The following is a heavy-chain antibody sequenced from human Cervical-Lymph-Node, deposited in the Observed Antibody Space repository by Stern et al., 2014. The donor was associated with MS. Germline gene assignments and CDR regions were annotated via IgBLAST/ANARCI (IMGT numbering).Heavy chain of an antibody. CDR3: ARDGPQVGAGSFDI. D-gene: IGHD1-26*01. CDR1: GGSISSDGDC. J-gene: IGHJ3*02. V-gene: IGHV4-31*03. CDR2: ISYSGNT. Sequence: QMQLVQSGPGLVKPSQTLSLTCTVSGGSISSDGDCLNWIRQLPGKGLEWIGYISYSGNTYNNPSLKSRVTISVDTSKNQFSLKLSSVTAADTAVYYCARDGPQVGAGSFDIWGRGTMVTVSS.